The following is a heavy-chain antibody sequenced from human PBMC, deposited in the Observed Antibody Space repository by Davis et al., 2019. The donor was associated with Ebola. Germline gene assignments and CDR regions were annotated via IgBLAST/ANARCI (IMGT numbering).Heavy chain of an antibody. J-gene: IGHJ6*02. CDR2: IYWDDDK. CDR3: AHWSSLYGMDV. D-gene: IGHD1-26*01. CDR1: GFSLSTRGVG. V-gene: IGHV2-5*02. Sequence: SGPTLVKPTQTLTLTCTCSGFSLSTRGVGVGWIRQPPGKALQWLGIIYWDDDKRYSPPLKSRLTITKDTSKNQVVLTVTNMDPVDTATYYCAHWSSLYGMDVWGQGTTVTVSS.